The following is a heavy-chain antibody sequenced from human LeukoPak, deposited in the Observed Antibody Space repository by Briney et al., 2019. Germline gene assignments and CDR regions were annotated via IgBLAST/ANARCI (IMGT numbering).Heavy chain of an antibody. D-gene: IGHD6-19*01. J-gene: IGHJ3*02. Sequence: PGGSLRLSCAASGFTFSSNTMHWVRQARGKGLEWVTLISYDGSNKYYTDSVKGRFTISRDNSKNTLFLQMNSLRAEDTAVYFCAREYSSGWSRTFDIWGQGTVVTVSS. V-gene: IGHV3-30-3*01. CDR1: GFTFSSNT. CDR3: AREYSSGWSRTFDI. CDR2: ISYDGSNK.